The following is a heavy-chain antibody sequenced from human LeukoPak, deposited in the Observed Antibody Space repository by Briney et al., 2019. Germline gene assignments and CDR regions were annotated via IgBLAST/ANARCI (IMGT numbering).Heavy chain of an antibody. Sequence: ASVKVSCKASGYTFTSYGISWVRQAPGQGLEWMGWISAYNGNTNYAQKFQGRVTMTRDMSTSTVYMELSSLRSEDTAVYYCARVSQENYDSSGYYEYWGQGTLVTVSS. CDR2: ISAYNGNT. D-gene: IGHD3-22*01. V-gene: IGHV1-18*01. CDR1: GYTFTSYG. J-gene: IGHJ4*02. CDR3: ARVSQENYDSSGYYEY.